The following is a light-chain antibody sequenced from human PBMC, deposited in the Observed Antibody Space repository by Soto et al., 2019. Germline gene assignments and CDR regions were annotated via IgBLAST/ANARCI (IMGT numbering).Light chain of an antibody. CDR2: GAS. Sequence: IEGPESPGSRSLSPGVRATLSCRASQSVSSSYLAWYQQKPGQAPRLLIYGASSRATGIPDRFSGSGSGTEFTLTISSLQSEDFTVYYCQQYNNWPLTFGGGTKVDIK. CDR1: QSVSSSY. J-gene: IGKJ4*01. V-gene: IGKV3D-15*01. CDR3: QQYNNWPLT.